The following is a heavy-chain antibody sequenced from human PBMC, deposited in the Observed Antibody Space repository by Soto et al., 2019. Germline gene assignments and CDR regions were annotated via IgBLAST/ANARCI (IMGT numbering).Heavy chain of an antibody. CDR3: ARDPVAGTYFDY. V-gene: IGHV1-18*01. J-gene: IGHJ4*02. CDR1: GYTFTSYG. Sequence: ASVKVSCKASGYTFTSYGISWVRQAPGQGLEWMGWINAYNANTNYAQKLQGRVTMTTDTSTSTAYMELRSLRSDDTAVYYCARDPVAGTYFDYWGQGTLVTVYS. CDR2: INAYNANT. D-gene: IGHD6-19*01.